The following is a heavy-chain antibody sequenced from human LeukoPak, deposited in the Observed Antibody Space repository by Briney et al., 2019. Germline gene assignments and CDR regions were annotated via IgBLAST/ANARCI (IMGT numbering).Heavy chain of an antibody. CDR1: GFTFSSYS. Sequence: PGRSLRLSCAASGFTFSSYSMNWVRQAPGKGLEWVSYISSSSSTIYYADSVKGRFTISRDNAKNSLYLQMNSLRAEDTAVYYCARDQPGGDFWSGLLENPPYYYYGMDVWGQGTTVTVSS. CDR3: ARDQPGGDFWSGLLENPPYYYYGMDV. D-gene: IGHD3-3*01. V-gene: IGHV3-48*01. J-gene: IGHJ6*02. CDR2: ISSSSSTI.